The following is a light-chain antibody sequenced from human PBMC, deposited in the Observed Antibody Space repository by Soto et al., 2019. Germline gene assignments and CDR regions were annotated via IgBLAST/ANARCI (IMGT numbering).Light chain of an antibody. J-gene: IGKJ1*01. CDR2: AAS. Sequence: DIQMTQSPSSLSASVGDRVTITCRASQDIHKILNWYKQKPGKAPKVLIYAASSLHTGVPSRFSGSGSGTHFTLTISSLQPEDFATYYCQQSYSSPRTFGQGTRVEIK. CDR1: QDIHKI. CDR3: QQSYSSPRT. V-gene: IGKV1-39*01.